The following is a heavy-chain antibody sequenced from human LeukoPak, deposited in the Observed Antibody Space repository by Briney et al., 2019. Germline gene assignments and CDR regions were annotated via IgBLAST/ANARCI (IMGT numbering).Heavy chain of an antibody. CDR3: ACSRTLDY. V-gene: IGHV3-23*01. CDR1: GFTFSNYA. D-gene: IGHD6-13*01. J-gene: IGHJ4*02. CDR2: ISGSGGST. Sequence: GGSLRLSCAASGFTFSNYAMSWVRQAPGKGLEWVSTISGSGGSTYYADSVKGRFTISRDNAKNSLYLQMNSLRVEDTAVYYCACSRTLDYWGQGTLVTVSS.